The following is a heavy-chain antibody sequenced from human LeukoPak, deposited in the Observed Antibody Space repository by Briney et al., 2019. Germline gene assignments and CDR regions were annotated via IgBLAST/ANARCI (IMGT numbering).Heavy chain of an antibody. Sequence: SETLSLTCTVSGGPISSYLWSWIHQPPRKGLEWVGYIYYSGSTNHHPPLQRRVTISVHTSKNQSSLHLTSVTAPDTAVHYCARGAGEGFDYWGQGALVTVSS. V-gene: IGHV4-59*12. CDR3: ARGAGEGFDY. D-gene: IGHD1-14*01. CDR1: GGPISSYL. CDR2: IYYSGST. J-gene: IGHJ4*02.